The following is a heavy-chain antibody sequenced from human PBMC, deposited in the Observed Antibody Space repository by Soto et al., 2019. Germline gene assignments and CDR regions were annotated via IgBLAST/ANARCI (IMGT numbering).Heavy chain of an antibody. J-gene: IGHJ6*02. CDR3: ARDLRVTAARYYYYYGMDV. V-gene: IGHV1-18*04. Sequence: GASVKVSCKASGYTFTSYGISWVRQAPGQGLEWMGWISAYNGNTNYAQKLQGRVAMTTDTSTSTAYMELRSLRSDDTAVYYCARDLRVTAARYYYYYGMDVWGQGTTVTVSS. D-gene: IGHD6-6*01. CDR1: GYTFTSYG. CDR2: ISAYNGNT.